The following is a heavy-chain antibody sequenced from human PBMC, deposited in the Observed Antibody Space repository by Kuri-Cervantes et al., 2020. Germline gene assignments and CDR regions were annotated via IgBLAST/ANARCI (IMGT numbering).Heavy chain of an antibody. J-gene: IGHJ4*02. CDR1: GGSFSGYY. Sequence: SQTLSLTCAVYGGSFSGYYWSWIRQPPGKGLEWIGSIYHSGGTNYNPSLKSRVTISVDTSKNQFSLKLRSVTAADTAVCYCARQGYGDYIDYWGQGTLVTVSS. D-gene: IGHD4-17*01. CDR3: ARQGYGDYIDY. V-gene: IGHV4-34*01. CDR2: IYHSGGT.